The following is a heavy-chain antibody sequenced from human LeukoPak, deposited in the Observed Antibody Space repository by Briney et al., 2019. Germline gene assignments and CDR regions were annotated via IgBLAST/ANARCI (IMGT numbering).Heavy chain of an antibody. J-gene: IGHJ5*02. CDR3: ARLTKFLTTYYPTP. V-gene: IGHV4-59*08. D-gene: IGHD2/OR15-2a*01. CDR2: IFSSGST. CDR1: GGSITGYY. Sequence: SETLSLTCTVSGGSITGYYWSWIRQAPGKGLEWVGYIFSSGSTNYNPSLKSRVTISLDTSKSQFSLKLISVTASDTAVYYCARLTKFLTTYYPTPWGQGTLVTVSS.